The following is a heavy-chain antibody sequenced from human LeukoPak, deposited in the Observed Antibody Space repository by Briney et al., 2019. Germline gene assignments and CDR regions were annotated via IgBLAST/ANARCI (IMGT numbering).Heavy chain of an antibody. CDR3: ARGDRDYYDSSGYYKFDY. D-gene: IGHD3-22*01. J-gene: IGHJ4*02. V-gene: IGHV4-59*01. Sequence: SETLSLTCTVSGGSISSYYWSWIRQPPGKGLEWIGYIYYSGSTNYNPSLKSRVTISVDTSKNQFSLKLSSVTAADTAVYYCARGDRDYYDSSGYYKFDYWGQGTLATVSS. CDR1: GGSISSYY. CDR2: IYYSGST.